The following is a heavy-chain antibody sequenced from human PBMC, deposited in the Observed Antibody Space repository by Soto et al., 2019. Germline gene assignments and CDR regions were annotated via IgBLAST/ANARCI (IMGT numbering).Heavy chain of an antibody. J-gene: IGHJ5*02. CDR1: GYSFTDYW. V-gene: IGHV5-51*01. D-gene: IGHD2-15*01. CDR2: IFPGDSDT. CDR3: ARRYCSGGSCSNWFDP. Sequence: GESLKISCQGSGYSFTDYWIGWVRQMPGKGLEWMGIIFPGDSDTTYSPSFQGQVTISADKSISTAYLQWSSLRASDTAIYYCARRYCSGGSCSNWFDPWGQGTLVTVSS.